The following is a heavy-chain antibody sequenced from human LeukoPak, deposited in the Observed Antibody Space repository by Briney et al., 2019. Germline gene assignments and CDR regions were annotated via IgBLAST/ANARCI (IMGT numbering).Heavy chain of an antibody. CDR1: GGSFSGYY. CDR2: IRQDGSEK. CDR3: VSHGPF. Sequence: ETLSLTCAVYGGSFSGYYWSWVRQAPGKGLEWLANIRQDGSEKYYVDSVKGRFTISRDNARNSLFLQMNSLRAEDTAVYYCVSHGPFWGQGTLVTVSS. V-gene: IGHV3-7*01. J-gene: IGHJ4*02.